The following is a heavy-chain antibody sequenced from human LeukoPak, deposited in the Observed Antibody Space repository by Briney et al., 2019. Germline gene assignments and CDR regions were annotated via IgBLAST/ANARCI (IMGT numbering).Heavy chain of an antibody. CDR2: IYYSGST. CDR1: GGSISSGDYY. D-gene: IGHD4-17*01. CDR3: ARADGDSGWFDP. Sequence: SETLSLTCTVSGGSISSGDYYWSWIRQPPGKGLGWIGYIYYSGSTYYNPSLKSRVTISVDTSKNQFSLKLSSVTAADTAVYYCARADGDSGWFDPWGQGTLVTVSS. J-gene: IGHJ5*02. V-gene: IGHV4-30-4*01.